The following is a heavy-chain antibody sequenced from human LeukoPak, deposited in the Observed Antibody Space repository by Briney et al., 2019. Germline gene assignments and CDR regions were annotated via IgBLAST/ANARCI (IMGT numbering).Heavy chain of an antibody. Sequence: GGSLRLSCAASGFTFNTYGMHWVRQAPGKGLEWVGRIKSKTDGGTTDYAAPVKGRFTISRDDSKNTLYLQMNSLTTEDTAVYYCATDQSRVAYDSSGYFDWGQGTLVTVSS. J-gene: IGHJ4*02. CDR1: GFTFNTYG. V-gene: IGHV3-15*01. CDR2: IKSKTDGGTT. CDR3: ATDQSRVAYDSSGYFD. D-gene: IGHD3-22*01.